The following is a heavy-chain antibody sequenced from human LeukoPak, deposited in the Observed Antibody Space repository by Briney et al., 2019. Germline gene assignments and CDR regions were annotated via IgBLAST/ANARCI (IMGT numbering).Heavy chain of an antibody. D-gene: IGHD5-18*01. Sequence: SQTLSLTCTVSGASISGSYWSWIRQPPGKGLEWIGYFSYSGSTTYKPSLKSRVTISVDTSKNQLSLKLRSVTAADTAVYYCARQKVDTGGFDYWGQGTLVTVSS. J-gene: IGHJ4*02. CDR1: GASISGSY. CDR3: ARQKVDTGGFDY. CDR2: FSYSGST. V-gene: IGHV4-59*08.